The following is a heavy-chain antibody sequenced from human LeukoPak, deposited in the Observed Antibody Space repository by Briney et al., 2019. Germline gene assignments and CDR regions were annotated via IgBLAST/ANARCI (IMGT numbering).Heavy chain of an antibody. D-gene: IGHD2-2*01. CDR2: ISSSSSYI. CDR3: ARASYRDIVVVPAAIGY. J-gene: IGHJ4*02. V-gene: IGHV3-21*01. CDR1: GFTFSSYS. Sequence: PGGSLRLSCAASGFTFSSYSMNWVRQASGKGLEWVSSISSSSSYIYYADSVKGRFTISRDNAKNSLYLQMNSLRAEDTAVYYCARASYRDIVVVPAAIGYWGQGTLVTVSS.